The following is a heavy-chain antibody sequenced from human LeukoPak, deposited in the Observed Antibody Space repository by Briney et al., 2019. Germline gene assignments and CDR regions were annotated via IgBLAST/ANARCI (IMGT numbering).Heavy chain of an antibody. Sequence: GGSLRLSCAVSGFSFSNYWMAWVRQAPGKGPEWVANMKQDGSARHYADSVKGRFTISRDNAQNSVYLQMNSLRAEDTAVYYCARDVVGSLDYWGLGTLVTDSS. V-gene: IGHV3-7*01. J-gene: IGHJ4*02. CDR2: MKQDGSAR. CDR1: GFSFSNYW. D-gene: IGHD2-15*01. CDR3: ARDVVGSLDY.